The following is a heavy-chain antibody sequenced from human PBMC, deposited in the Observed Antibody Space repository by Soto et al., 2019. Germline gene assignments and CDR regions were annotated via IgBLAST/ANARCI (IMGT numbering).Heavy chain of an antibody. J-gene: IGHJ4*02. CDR2: ITSSRSSI. Sequence: GGSLRLSCAASGFSFSSYGMIWVRQAPGEGLEWVSLITSSRSSIFYAASVQGRFTISRDNAKNSLYLQMNGLRAEDTAVYYCARAFAGTSSSDYWGQGTLVTVSS. CDR3: ARAFAGTSSSDY. V-gene: IGHV3-48*03. CDR1: GFSFSSYG. D-gene: IGHD6-13*01.